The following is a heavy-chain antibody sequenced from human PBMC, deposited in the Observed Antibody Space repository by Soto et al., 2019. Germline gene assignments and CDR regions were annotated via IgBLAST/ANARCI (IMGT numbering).Heavy chain of an antibody. D-gene: IGHD6-19*01. Sequence: SGPTLVNPTQTLTLTCTFSGFSLSTSGVGVGWIRQPPGKALEWLALIFWDDDNRYSPSLKSRLTITKDTSKNQVVLTMTDMDPVDTATYYCAHSVFRVPVPGTKELRWFDPWGQGTLVTVSS. J-gene: IGHJ5*02. V-gene: IGHV2-5*02. CDR1: GFSLSTSGVG. CDR2: IFWDDDN. CDR3: AHSVFRVPVPGTKELRWFDP.